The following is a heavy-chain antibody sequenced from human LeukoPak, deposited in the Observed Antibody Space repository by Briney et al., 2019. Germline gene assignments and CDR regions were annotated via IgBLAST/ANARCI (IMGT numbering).Heavy chain of an antibody. J-gene: IGHJ4*02. D-gene: IGHD6-13*01. CDR2: ISYDGSNK. Sequence: GGSLRLSCAASGFTFSSYAMHWVRQAPGKGLEWVAVISYDGSNKYYADSVKGRFTISRDNSKNTLYLQMNSLRAEDTAVYYCARDSRQQLVPSCVDYWGQGTLVTVSS. CDR3: ARDSRQQLVPSCVDY. CDR1: GFTFSSYA. V-gene: IGHV3-30*04.